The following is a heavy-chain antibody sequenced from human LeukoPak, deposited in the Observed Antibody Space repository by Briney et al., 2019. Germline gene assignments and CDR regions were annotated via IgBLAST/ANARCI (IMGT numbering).Heavy chain of an antibody. CDR3: ARHLQPLYYFDY. J-gene: IGHJ4*02. CDR1: GFTVSSNY. CDR2: IYSGGST. Sequence: GGSLRLSCAASGFTVSSNYMSWVRQAPGKGLEWVSVIYSGGSTYYADSVKGRFTISRDNSKNTLYLQMNSLRAEDTAVYYCARHLQPLYYFDYWGREPWSPSPQ. V-gene: IGHV3-53*01.